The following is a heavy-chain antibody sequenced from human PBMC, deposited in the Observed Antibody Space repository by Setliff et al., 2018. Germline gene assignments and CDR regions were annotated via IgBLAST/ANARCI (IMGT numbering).Heavy chain of an antibody. Sequence: PGGSLRLSCAASGFTFSTYWMSWVRQVPGKGLEWVANLKEDGSVKYYADSVRGRFTMSRDDSKNTVYLQMNSLRAEDTAVYYCVVGYYDSSGYYSKIPFDYWGQGTLVTVSS. CDR3: VVGYYDSSGYYSKIPFDY. J-gene: IGHJ4*02. CDR1: GFTFSTYW. CDR2: LKEDGSVK. D-gene: IGHD3-22*01. V-gene: IGHV3-7*01.